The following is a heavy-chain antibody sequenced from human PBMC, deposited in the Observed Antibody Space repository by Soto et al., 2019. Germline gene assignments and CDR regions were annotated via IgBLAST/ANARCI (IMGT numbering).Heavy chain of an antibody. CDR3: ARRGYCSGGSCFSAPFDI. CDR2: IYPGDSDA. J-gene: IGHJ3*02. D-gene: IGHD2-15*01. CDR1: GYSFTSYW. V-gene: IGHV5-51*01. Sequence: PGESLKISCKGSGYSFTSYWIDWVRQMPGKGLEWMAIIYPGDSDARYSPSFQGQVTISADKSISTAYLQWSGLKASDTAMYYCARRGYCSGGSCFSAPFDIWGQGTMVTVSS.